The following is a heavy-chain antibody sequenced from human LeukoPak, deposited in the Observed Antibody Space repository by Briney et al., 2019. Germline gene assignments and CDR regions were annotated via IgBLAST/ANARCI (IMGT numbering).Heavy chain of an antibody. D-gene: IGHD2-15*01. CDR1: GYSFTSYW. CDR3: ARPKTETGYDAFDI. J-gene: IGHJ3*02. Sequence: VESLKISCKGSGYSFTSYWIGWVRQMPGKGLEWMGIIYPGDSDTRYSPSFQGQVTISADKSINTAYLQWSSLRASDTAMYYCARPKTETGYDAFDIWGQGTMVTVSS. CDR2: IYPGDSDT. V-gene: IGHV5-51*01.